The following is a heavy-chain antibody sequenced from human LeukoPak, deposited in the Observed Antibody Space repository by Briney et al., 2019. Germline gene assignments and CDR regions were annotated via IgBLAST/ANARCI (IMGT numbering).Heavy chain of an antibody. CDR3: IRYASGTRYEGAG. CDR2: IRPSGDRT. CDR1: GSRLTSKG. J-gene: IGHJ6*02. V-gene: IGHV3-23*01. D-gene: IGHD3-10*01. Sequence: GGSLSPACPPSGSRLTSKGMSWVRQAPERGLEWVSEIRPSGDRTFYADSVKGRFTISRDNSKSTVYLQMDSLTADDTAVYYCIRYASGTRYEGAGWGQGTTVTVSS.